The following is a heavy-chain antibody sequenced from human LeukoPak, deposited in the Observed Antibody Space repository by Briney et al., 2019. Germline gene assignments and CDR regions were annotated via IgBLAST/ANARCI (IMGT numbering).Heavy chain of an antibody. V-gene: IGHV3-30*04. CDR2: ISYDGSNK. CDR1: GFTFSSYA. J-gene: IGHJ4*02. D-gene: IGHD6-19*01. CDR3: ARAVAAPRYFDY. Sequence: PGGSLRLSCAASGFTFSSYAMHWVRQAPGKGLEWVAVISYDGSNKYYADSVKGRFTISRDNSKNTLYLQMNSLRAEDTAVYYCARAVAAPRYFDYWGQGTLVTVSS.